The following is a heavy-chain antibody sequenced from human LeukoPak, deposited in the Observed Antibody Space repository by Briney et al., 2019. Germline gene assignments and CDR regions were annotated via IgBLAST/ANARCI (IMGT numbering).Heavy chain of an antibody. J-gene: IGHJ4*02. V-gene: IGHV4-34*01. D-gene: IGHD3-16*01. Sequence: SETLSLTCAVYGGSFSGYYWSWIRQPPGKGLEWIGEINHSGSTDYNPSLKSRVTISVDTSKNQFSLKLSSVTAADTAVYYCARDLEDPRTGGYWGQGTLVTVSS. CDR3: ARDLEDPRTGGY. CDR2: INHSGST. CDR1: GGSFSGYY.